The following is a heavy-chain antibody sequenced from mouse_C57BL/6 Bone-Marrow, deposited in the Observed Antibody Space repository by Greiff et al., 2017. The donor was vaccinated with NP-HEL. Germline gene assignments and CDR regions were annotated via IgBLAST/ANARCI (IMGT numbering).Heavy chain of an antibody. CDR3: ARRPGGSSFYWYFDV. V-gene: IGHV1-69*01. CDR2: IVPSDSYT. D-gene: IGHD1-1*01. Sequence: QVQLQQPGAELVMPGASVKLSCKASGYTFPSYWLHWVKQRPGQGLEWIGAIVPSDSYTNYNQKFKGKSTLTVDKSSSTAYMQLSSLTSEDSAVYYCARRPGGSSFYWYFDVWGTGTTVTVSS. J-gene: IGHJ1*03. CDR1: GYTFPSYW.